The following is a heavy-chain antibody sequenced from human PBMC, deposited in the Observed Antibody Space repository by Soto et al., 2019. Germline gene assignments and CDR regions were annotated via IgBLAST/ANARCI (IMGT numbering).Heavy chain of an antibody. V-gene: IGHV4-59*01. CDR2: IYYSGST. D-gene: IGHD2-8*01. Sequence: SETLSITCTVSGGSISSYYWSWIRQPPGKGLEWIGYIYYSGSTNYNPSLKSRVTISVDTSKNQFSLKLSSVTAADTAVYYCARSRYCTNGVCYGWFDPWGQGTLVTVSS. CDR3: ARSRYCTNGVCYGWFDP. J-gene: IGHJ5*02. CDR1: GGSISSYY.